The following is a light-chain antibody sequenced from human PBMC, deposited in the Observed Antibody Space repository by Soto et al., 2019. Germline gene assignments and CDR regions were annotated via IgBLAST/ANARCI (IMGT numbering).Light chain of an antibody. V-gene: IGKV2-30*01. CDR1: RSLVYSDGDIY. Sequence: DVVMTQSPLSLPVTPGQPSSISFRSSRSLVYSDGDIYLSWFQQGPGQSPRRLIYKVSNRDSGVPDRFSGSGSGTDFTLKISRVEAEDVGVYYCMQGSHSPITFGQGTRLEIK. CDR2: KVS. CDR3: MQGSHSPIT. J-gene: IGKJ5*01.